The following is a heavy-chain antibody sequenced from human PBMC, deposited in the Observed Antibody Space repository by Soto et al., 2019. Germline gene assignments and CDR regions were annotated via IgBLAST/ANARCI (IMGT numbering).Heavy chain of an antibody. J-gene: IGHJ4*02. D-gene: IGHD3-9*01. V-gene: IGHV4-31*03. CDR2: IYASGRT. Sequence: QMQLQESGPGLVKPSETLSLTCTVSGGSISSGDYYWTWVRQHPGKGLEWIGYIYASGRTYYTPSLQSRVSISVDTSKNEFSLKLSSVAGADTAVYYCAGIPTFSGILGGSDETWGQGILVTVSS. CDR3: AGIPTFSGILGGSDET. CDR1: GGSISSGDYY.